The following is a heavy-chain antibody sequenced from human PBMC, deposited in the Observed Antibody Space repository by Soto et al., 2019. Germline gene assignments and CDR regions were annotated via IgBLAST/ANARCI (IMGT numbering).Heavy chain of an antibody. Sequence: EVQLVESGGALVQPGGSLTLSCVASGFTFSSHNLNWVRQAPGKGLEWLPYISSSGSTIFYADSVQGRFTISRDNAKNSLYLQMNSLRAEDTAVYYCASSVDYWGQGTLVTVSS. V-gene: IGHV3-48*01. J-gene: IGHJ4*02. CDR1: GFTFSSHN. CDR3: ASSVDY. CDR2: ISSSGSTI.